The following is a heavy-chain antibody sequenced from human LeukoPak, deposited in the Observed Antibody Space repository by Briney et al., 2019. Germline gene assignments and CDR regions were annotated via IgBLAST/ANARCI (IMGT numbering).Heavy chain of an antibody. Sequence: NPSETLSLTCTVSGGSISSSSYYWGWIRQPPGKGLEWIGSIYYSGSTYYNPSLKSRVTISVDTSKNQFSLKLSSVTAADTAVYYCARSSVWYLYYFDYWGQGTLVTVSS. J-gene: IGHJ4*02. D-gene: IGHD6-13*01. CDR1: GGSISSSSYY. CDR2: IYYSGST. V-gene: IGHV4-39*01. CDR3: ARSSVWYLYYFDY.